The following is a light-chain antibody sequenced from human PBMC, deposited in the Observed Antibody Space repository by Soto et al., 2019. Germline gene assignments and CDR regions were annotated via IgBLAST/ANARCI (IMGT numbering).Light chain of an antibody. J-gene: IGKJ4*01. CDR3: QQYYTTLS. CDR2: WAS. Sequence: DIVMTQSPDSLAVSLGERATINCKSSQSVLYNSDNKNYLAWYQQKPGQPPKLLIYWASTRDSGVPDRFSGSGSGADFTLTISSLQAEDVAVSHCQQYYTTLSFGGGTKVEIK. V-gene: IGKV4-1*01. CDR1: QSVLYNSDNKNY.